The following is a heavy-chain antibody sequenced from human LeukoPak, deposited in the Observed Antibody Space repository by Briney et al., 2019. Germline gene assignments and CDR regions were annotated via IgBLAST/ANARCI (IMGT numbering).Heavy chain of an antibody. Sequence: GASVKVSCKASGGTFSSYAISWVRQAPGQGLEWMGGIIPIFGTANYAQKFQGRVTITADESTSTAYMELSSLRSEDTAVYYCAREPTEMTTVTTDAFDIWGQGAMVTVSS. CDR2: IIPIFGTA. CDR1: GGTFSSYA. D-gene: IGHD4-17*01. V-gene: IGHV1-69*13. J-gene: IGHJ3*02. CDR3: AREPTEMTTVTTDAFDI.